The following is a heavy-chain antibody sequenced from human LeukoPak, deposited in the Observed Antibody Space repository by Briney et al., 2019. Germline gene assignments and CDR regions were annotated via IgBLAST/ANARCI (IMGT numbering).Heavy chain of an antibody. CDR2: IRYDGSKE. Sequence: LSGGSLRLSCAAASGFSFNFYDMYWVRQAPGKGLEWVAFIRYDGSKEYYADSVKGRFAISRDNSKKTLFLQMNSLRPEDTAVYYCAKAEPLRGYSYALDYWGQGTLVTVSS. CDR3: AKAEPLRGYSYALDY. CDR1: GFSFNFYD. D-gene: IGHD5-18*01. J-gene: IGHJ4*02. V-gene: IGHV3-30*02.